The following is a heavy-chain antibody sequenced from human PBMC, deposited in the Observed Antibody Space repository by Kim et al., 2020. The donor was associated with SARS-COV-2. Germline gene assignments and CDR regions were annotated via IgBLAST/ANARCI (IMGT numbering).Heavy chain of an antibody. D-gene: IGHD6-19*01. CDR3: ARDPSRGWNLDY. CDR1: GYTFSDQY. Sequence: ASVKVSCKASGYTFSDQYIHWVRQAPGQGLEWMGWINPSTGDTKSAQNFHGRVTMTREASITTAYMELSRLTSDDTAVYYCARDPSRGWNLDYWGQGTLVTVSS. CDR2: INPSTGDT. J-gene: IGHJ4*02. V-gene: IGHV1-2*02.